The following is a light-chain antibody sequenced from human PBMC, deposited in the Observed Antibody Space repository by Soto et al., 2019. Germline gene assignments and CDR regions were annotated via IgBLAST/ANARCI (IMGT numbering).Light chain of an antibody. CDR2: QDT. J-gene: IGLJ1*01. CDR1: KLGEKY. CDR3: QAWDYSTAYYV. V-gene: IGLV3-1*01. Sequence: SYELTQPPSVSVSPGQTASITCSGDKLGEKYACWYQQKPGQSPVLVIYQDTKRPSGIPERFSGSNSGNTATLTISGTQAMDEADYYCQAWDYSTAYYVFGPGPKLTVL.